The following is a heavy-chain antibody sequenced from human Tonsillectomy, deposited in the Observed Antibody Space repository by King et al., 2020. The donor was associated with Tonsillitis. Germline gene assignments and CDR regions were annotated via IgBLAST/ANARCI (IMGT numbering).Heavy chain of an antibody. Sequence: HVQLVESGGGVVQPGRSLRLSCAASGLTLRSYGMHWVRQAPGKGLEWVAVISNDGSYDYYADSVKGRFTISRDNSKNTVYLQMNSLRTEDTAMYYCAKPKSTTSMDFLIDYWGQGTLVTVSS. J-gene: IGHJ4*02. V-gene: IGHV3-30*18. CDR3: AKPKSTTSMDFLIDY. CDR2: ISNDGSYD. CDR1: GLTLRSYG. D-gene: IGHD1/OR15-1a*01.